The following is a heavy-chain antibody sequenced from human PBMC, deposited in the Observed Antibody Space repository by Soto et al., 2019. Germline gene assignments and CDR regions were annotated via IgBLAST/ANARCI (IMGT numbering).Heavy chain of an antibody. Sequence: PGGSLRLSCAASGFTFDDYAMHWVRQAPGKGLEWVSGISWNSGSIGYADSVKGRFTISRDNAKNSLYLQMNSLRAEDTALYYCAKDSIAVAGSGPHFDYWGQGTLVTVSS. CDR3: AKDSIAVAGSGPHFDY. J-gene: IGHJ4*02. V-gene: IGHV3-9*01. CDR1: GFTFDDYA. CDR2: ISWNSGSI. D-gene: IGHD6-19*01.